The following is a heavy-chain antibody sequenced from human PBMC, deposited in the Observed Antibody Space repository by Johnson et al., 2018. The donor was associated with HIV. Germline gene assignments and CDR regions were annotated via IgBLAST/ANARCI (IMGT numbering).Heavy chain of an antibody. J-gene: IGHJ3*02. V-gene: IGHV3-15*01. CDR1: GSTLRNAC. CDR2: IKTKLMVG. CDR3: ALILTERDAFDI. D-gene: IGHD3-9*01. Sequence: VQLVESGGGLEKPGGSLRLSCAASGSTLRNACMSWVRQAPGKGLEWVGRIKTKLMVGHAAPVKGRFTISRDNSKNTLYLQMNSLRADDTAVYYCALILTERDAFDIWGQGTMVTVSS.